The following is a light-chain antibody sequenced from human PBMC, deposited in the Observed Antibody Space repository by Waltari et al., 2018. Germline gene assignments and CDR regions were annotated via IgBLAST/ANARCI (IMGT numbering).Light chain of an antibody. Sequence: EIVMTQPPISPPVTPGEPANISCRSSESLLHTNGYYYLDWYLQRPGQSPQLLIYFGSNRASGVADRFSGSASGTDFTLQVSRVEAEDVGVYFCMQGLQIPFTFGQGTKLDNK. J-gene: IGKJ2*01. V-gene: IGKV2-28*01. CDR3: MQGLQIPFT. CDR1: ESLLHTNGYYY. CDR2: FGS.